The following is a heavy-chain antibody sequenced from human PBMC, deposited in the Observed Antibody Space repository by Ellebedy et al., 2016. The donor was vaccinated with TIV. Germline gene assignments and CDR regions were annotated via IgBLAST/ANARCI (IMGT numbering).Heavy chain of an antibody. D-gene: IGHD5-18*01. Sequence: GESLKISCAASGFSFSSYSMNWVRQAPGKGLEWVSSINTSSSYIYYADSVKGRFTISRDNAKNSLYLQMNSLRAEDTAVYYCARDLLPIHLWDPNYGMDVWGQGTTVTVSS. CDR3: ARDLLPIHLWDPNYGMDV. V-gene: IGHV3-21*01. CDR2: INTSSSYI. J-gene: IGHJ6*02. CDR1: GFSFSSYS.